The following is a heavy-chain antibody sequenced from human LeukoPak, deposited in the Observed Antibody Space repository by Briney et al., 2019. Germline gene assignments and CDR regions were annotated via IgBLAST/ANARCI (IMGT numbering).Heavy chain of an antibody. CDR2: IWYDGSNK. Sequence: GSLRLSCAASGFTFSSYGMHWVRQAPGKGLEWVAVIWYDGSNKYYADSVKGRFTISRDNSKNTLYLQMNSLRAEDTAVYYCAREGYDDSSGYYYQRKYYFDYWGQGTLVTVSS. CDR1: GFTFSSYG. CDR3: AREGYDDSSGYYYQRKYYFDY. V-gene: IGHV3-33*01. D-gene: IGHD3-22*01. J-gene: IGHJ4*02.